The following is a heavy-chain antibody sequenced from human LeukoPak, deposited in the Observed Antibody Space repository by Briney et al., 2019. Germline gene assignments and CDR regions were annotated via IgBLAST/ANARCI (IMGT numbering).Heavy chain of an antibody. V-gene: IGHV1-18*01. CDR3: ARDLTFAATMY. CDR1: GGTFSSYT. J-gene: IGHJ4*02. D-gene: IGHD2-15*01. CDR2: ISAYNGDT. Sequence: ASVKVSCKASGGTFSSYTISWVRQAPGQGLEWVGRISAYNGDTNYAQKLQGRVTMTTDTSTSTAYMELRSLRSDDTAVYYCARDLTFAATMYWGQGTLVTVSS.